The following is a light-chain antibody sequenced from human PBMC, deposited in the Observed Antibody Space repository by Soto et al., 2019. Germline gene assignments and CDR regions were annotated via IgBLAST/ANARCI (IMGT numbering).Light chain of an antibody. CDR2: DVS. V-gene: IGLV2-11*01. J-gene: IGLJ2*01. CDR3: CSYAPSYTLV. Sequence: QSVLTQPRSVSGCPGQSVTISCTGTSSNVGGYNYVSWYQQNPGKAPKLMIYDVSKRPSGVPDRFSGSKSGNXASLTISGLXXEDEADYYCCSYAPSYTLVFGXG. CDR1: SSNVGGYNY.